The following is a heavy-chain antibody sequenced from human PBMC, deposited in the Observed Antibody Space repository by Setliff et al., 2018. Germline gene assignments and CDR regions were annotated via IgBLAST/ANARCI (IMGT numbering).Heavy chain of an antibody. CDR3: ARAKMEESGKAQAGMDV. J-gene: IGHJ6*04. V-gene: IGHV3-7*01. D-gene: IGHD6-13*01. CDR1: GFTFSTYW. Sequence: GGSLRLSCAASGFTFSTYWMSWVRQAPGKGLEWVANIKQDGSDKYYVDSVKGRFTISRDNAENTLHLQMDSLRAEDTAVYYCARAKMEESGKAQAGMDVWGKGTTVTVSS. CDR2: IKQDGSDK.